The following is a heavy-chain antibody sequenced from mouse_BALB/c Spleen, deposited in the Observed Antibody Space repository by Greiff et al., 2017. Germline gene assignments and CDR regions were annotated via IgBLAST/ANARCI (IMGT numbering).Heavy chain of an antibody. D-gene: IGHD3-1*01. V-gene: IGHV1S126*01. Sequence: QVQLQQSGPELVKPGALVKISCKASGYTFTSYDINWVKQRPGQGLEWIGMIHPSDSETRLNQKFKDKATLTVDKSSSTAYMQLSSPTSEDSAVYYCAREGLDAMDYWGQGTSVTVSS. CDR3: AREGLDAMDY. CDR2: IHPSDSET. J-gene: IGHJ4*01. CDR1: GYTFTSYD.